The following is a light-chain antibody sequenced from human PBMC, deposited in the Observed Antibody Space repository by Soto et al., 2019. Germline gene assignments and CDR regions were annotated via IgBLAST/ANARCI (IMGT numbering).Light chain of an antibody. CDR1: QSVSSN. Sequence: EIVMTQSPATLSVSPGERATLSCRASQSVSSNLAWYQQKPGQAPRLLIYGASTRSTGIPARFSGSGSGKEFTLTISSLQSEDFAVYYCQQYGTWWTFGQGTKVEIK. CDR3: QQYGTWWT. V-gene: IGKV3-15*01. CDR2: GAS. J-gene: IGKJ1*01.